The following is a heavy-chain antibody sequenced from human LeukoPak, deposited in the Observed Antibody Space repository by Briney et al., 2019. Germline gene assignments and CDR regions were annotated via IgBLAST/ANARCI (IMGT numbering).Heavy chain of an antibody. V-gene: IGHV4-59*01. CDR2: IYYSGST. J-gene: IGHJ4*02. Sequence: SETLSLTCTVSGGPISSYYWSWIRQPPGKGLEWIGYIYYSGSTNYDPSLKSRVTISVDTSKNQFSLKLSSVTAADTAVYYCARVGAARLPDYWGQGTLVTVSS. CDR1: GGPISSYY. CDR3: ARVGAARLPDY. D-gene: IGHD6-6*01.